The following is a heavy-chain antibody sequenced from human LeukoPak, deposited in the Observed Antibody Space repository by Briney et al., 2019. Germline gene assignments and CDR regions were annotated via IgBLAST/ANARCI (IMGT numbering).Heavy chain of an antibody. D-gene: IGHD6-19*01. CDR1: GFTFSSYS. V-gene: IGHV3-21*01. CDR3: ARKAGTAAFDI. J-gene: IGHJ3*02. Sequence: GGSLRLSCAASGFTFSSYSMNWVRQAPGKGLEWVSSISSSSSYIYYADSVKGRFTISRDNAKNSLYLQMNSLRAEDTAVYYCARKAGTAAFDIWGQGAMVTVSS. CDR2: ISSSSSYI.